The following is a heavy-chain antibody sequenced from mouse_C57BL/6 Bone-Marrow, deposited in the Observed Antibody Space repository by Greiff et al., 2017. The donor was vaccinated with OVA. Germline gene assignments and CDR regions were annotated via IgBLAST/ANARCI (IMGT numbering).Heavy chain of an antibody. CDR2: ISTYYGDA. Sequence: VQLQQSGPELVRPGVSVKLSCKGSGYTFTDYAMHWVKQSHAKSLEWIGVISTYYGDASYNQKFKDKATMTVDTSSSTAYMELARLPSEDSAGYYCARSGFITTVVANQDYWGQGTSVTVSS. CDR1: GYTFTDYA. J-gene: IGHJ4*01. CDR3: ARSGFITTVVANQDY. V-gene: IGHV1-67*01. D-gene: IGHD1-1*01.